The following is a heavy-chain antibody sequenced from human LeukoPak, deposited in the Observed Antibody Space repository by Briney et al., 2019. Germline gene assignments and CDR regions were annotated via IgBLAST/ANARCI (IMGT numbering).Heavy chain of an antibody. CDR2: ISAYNGNT. CDR3: ARDPVYCSGGSCYGGYNRFDP. V-gene: IGHV1-18*01. D-gene: IGHD2-15*01. CDR1: GYTFTSYG. J-gene: IGHJ5*02. Sequence: ASVKVSCKASGYTFTSYGISWVRQAPGQGLEWKGWISAYNGNTNYAQKLQGRVTMTTDTSTSTAYMELRSLRSDDTAVYYCARDPVYCSGGSCYGGYNRFDPWGQGTLVTVSS.